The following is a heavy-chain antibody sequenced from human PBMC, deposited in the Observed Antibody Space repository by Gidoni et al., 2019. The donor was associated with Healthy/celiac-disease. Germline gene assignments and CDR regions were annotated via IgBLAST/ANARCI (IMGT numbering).Heavy chain of an antibody. V-gene: IGHV1-69*04. J-gene: IGHJ6*02. CDR2: FIPILGIA. D-gene: IGHD6-13*01. Sequence: QVQLVQSVAEVKKPGSSVKVSCKASGGTFSSYAISWVRQAPGQGLEWMGRFIPILGIANYAPKFQGRVTLTADQSARTASMALSRLRSAAPAVYSCARVLVRSRWFPRGLDVWGPGPPVPVSS. CDR1: GGTFSSYA. CDR3: ARVLVRSRWFPRGLDV.